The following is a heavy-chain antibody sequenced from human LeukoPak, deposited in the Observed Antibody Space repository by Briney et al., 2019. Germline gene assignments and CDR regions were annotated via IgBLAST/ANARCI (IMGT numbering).Heavy chain of an antibody. D-gene: IGHD3-22*01. CDR2: ISAGGDNT. Sequence: PGGSLRLSCAASGFTFSSYSMNWVRQTPGKGLEWVSAISAGGDNTLYADSVKGRFTISRDNSKNTLYLHMSSLRAEDTAVYFCVYYDSSGYYYGRLRYWGQGTPVTVSS. CDR1: GFTFSSYS. V-gene: IGHV3-23*01. CDR3: VYYDSSGYYYGRLRY. J-gene: IGHJ4*02.